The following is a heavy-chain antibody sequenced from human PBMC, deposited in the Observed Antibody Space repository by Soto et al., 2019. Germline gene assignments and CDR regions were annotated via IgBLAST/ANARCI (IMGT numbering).Heavy chain of an antibody. J-gene: IGHJ4*02. CDR3: ARAARGGSSWPFDS. Sequence: QVQLQESGPGLVKPSGTLSLTCAVSGGSISSSNWWSWVRQPPGKGLEWIGEIYHSGSTNYNPSRKSRVHISVDKSTSQFSLKLSSVTAADTAAYYCARAARGGSSWPFDSWGQGTLVTVSS. CDR1: GGSISSSNW. D-gene: IGHD6-13*01. V-gene: IGHV4-4*02. CDR2: IYHSGST.